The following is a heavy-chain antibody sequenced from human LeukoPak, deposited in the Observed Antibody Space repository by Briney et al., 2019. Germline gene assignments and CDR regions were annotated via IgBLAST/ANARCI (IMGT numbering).Heavy chain of an antibody. CDR1: GGTFSSYA. J-gene: IGHJ3*01. Sequence: ASVKVSCKASGGTFSSYAISWVRQAPGHGLEWMGGIIPLFGMVNYAQKFQGRVTITTDESTTAAYMELSSLRSEDTAVYYCARDSGRGRYYGSGTYNGFDVWGQGTMVTVSS. D-gene: IGHD3-10*01. V-gene: IGHV1-69*05. CDR3: ARDSGRGRYYGSGTYNGFDV. CDR2: IIPLFGMV.